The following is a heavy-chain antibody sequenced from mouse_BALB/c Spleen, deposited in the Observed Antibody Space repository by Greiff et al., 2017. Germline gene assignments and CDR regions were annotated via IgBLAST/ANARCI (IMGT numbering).Heavy chain of an antibody. V-gene: IGHV5-6*01. D-gene: IGHD1-1*01. Sequence: EVQLVESGGDLVKPGGSLKLSCAASGFTFSSYGMSWVRQTPDKRLEWVATISSGGSYTYYPDSVKGRFTISRDNAKNTLYLQMSSLKSEDTAMYYCARRDYGSKDAMDYWGQGTSVTVSS. CDR3: ARRDYGSKDAMDY. J-gene: IGHJ4*01. CDR1: GFTFSSYG. CDR2: ISSGGSYT.